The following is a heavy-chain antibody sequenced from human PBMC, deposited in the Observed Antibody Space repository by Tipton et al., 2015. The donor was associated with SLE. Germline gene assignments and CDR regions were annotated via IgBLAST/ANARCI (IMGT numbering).Heavy chain of an antibody. Sequence: SLRLSCAASGFTFSSYGMHWVRQAPGKGLEWVAVIWYDGSNKYYADSVKGRFTISRDNSKNTLYLQMNSLRAEDTAVYYCAKVGGAYGGNDAFDIWGQGTMVTVSS. CDR3: AKVGGAYGGNDAFDI. CDR1: GFTFSSYG. V-gene: IGHV3-33*06. J-gene: IGHJ3*02. D-gene: IGHD4-23*01. CDR2: IWYDGSNK.